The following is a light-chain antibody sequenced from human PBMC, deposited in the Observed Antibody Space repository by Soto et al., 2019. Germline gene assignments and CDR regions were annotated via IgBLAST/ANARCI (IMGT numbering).Light chain of an antibody. CDR1: QGISRS. J-gene: IGKJ1*01. CDR2: DAS. Sequence: AAAGGGIVKIRCQASQGISRSLAWYQQKPGKAPKLLIYDASSLESGVPSRFSGSGSGTEFTLTIRCLHSDESAPSNCERYNSYSEGFGEGTKVDIK. V-gene: IGKV1-5*01. CDR3: ERYNSYSEG.